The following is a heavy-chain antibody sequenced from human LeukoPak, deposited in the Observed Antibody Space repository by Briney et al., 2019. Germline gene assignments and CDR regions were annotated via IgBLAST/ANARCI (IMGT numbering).Heavy chain of an antibody. D-gene: IGHD6-19*01. J-gene: IGHJ4*02. CDR2: ISSSSSYI. V-gene: IGHV3-21*01. CDR1: GFTFSSYS. CDR3: ARDGIAVAGRPGGFDD. Sequence: GGSLRLSCAASGFTFSSYSMNWVRQAPGKGLEWVSSISSSSSYIYYADSVKGRFTISRDNAKNSLYLQMNSLRAEDTAVYYCARDGIAVAGRPGGFDDWGQGTLVTVSS.